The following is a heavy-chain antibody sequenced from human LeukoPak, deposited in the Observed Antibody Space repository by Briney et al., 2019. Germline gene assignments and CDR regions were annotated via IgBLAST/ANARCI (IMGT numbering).Heavy chain of an antibody. D-gene: IGHD3-22*01. Sequence: ASVKVSCKASGYTFTTYGISWVRQAPGQGLEWLGWISAYNGRTHYGEKLQDRVTMTTDTSTSTAYMELRSLRSDDTAVYYCAGGFDYYDGTGYLSYWYLDLWGRGTLVAVSS. J-gene: IGHJ2*01. CDR3: AGGFDYYDGTGYLSYWYLDL. CDR1: GYTFTTYG. V-gene: IGHV1-18*01. CDR2: ISAYNGRT.